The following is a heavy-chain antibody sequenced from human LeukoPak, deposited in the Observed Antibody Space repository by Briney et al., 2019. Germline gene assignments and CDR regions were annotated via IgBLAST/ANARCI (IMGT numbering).Heavy chain of an antibody. D-gene: IGHD3-22*01. CDR1: GFTFSSYA. V-gene: IGHV3-7*01. CDR3: ARESRWDYYDSSGYYLY. J-gene: IGHJ4*02. CDR2: IKQDGSEK. Sequence: GGSLRLSCAASGFTFSSYAMSWVRQAPGKGLEWVANIKQDGSEKYYVDSVKGRFTISRDNAKNSLYLQMNSLRAEDTAVYYCARESRWDYYDSSGYYLYWGQGTLVTVSS.